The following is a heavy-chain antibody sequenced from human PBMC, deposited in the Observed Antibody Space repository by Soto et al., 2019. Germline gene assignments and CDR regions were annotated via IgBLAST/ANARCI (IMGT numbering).Heavy chain of an antibody. CDR2: IYHNGGT. CDR1: GDSISSKNYY. CDR3: STRSHRSGSGSFIEK. Sequence: PSETLSLTCTVSGDSISSKNYYWEWIRLPPGKGLEWIGSIYHNGGTYYNPSLKSRVTIHVETPKKQISLKLKSVTAADSALYYCSTRSHRSGSGSFIEKGGQGALVTVSS. D-gene: IGHD3-10*01. V-gene: IGHV4-39*01. J-gene: IGHJ4*02.